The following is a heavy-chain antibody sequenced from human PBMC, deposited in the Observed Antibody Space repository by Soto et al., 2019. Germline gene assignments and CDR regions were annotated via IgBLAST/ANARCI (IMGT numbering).Heavy chain of an antibody. V-gene: IGHV3-9*01. Sequence: EVQLVESGGGLVQPGRSLRLSCAASGFTFDDYAMHWVRQAPGKGLEWVSGISWNSGSIGYADSVKGRFTISRDNAKNPLYLQMNSLRAEDTALYYCAKVSSGWYGMDVWGQGTTVTVSS. CDR2: ISWNSGSI. D-gene: IGHD6-19*01. CDR3: AKVSSGWYGMDV. J-gene: IGHJ6*02. CDR1: GFTFDDYA.